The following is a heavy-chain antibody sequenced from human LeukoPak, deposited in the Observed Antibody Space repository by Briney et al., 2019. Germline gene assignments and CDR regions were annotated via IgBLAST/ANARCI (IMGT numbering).Heavy chain of an antibody. CDR2: INHSGST. J-gene: IGHJ3*02. CDR1: GGSFSGYY. CDR3: ARGPGRYCSSTSCRRDGAFDI. V-gene: IGHV4-34*01. D-gene: IGHD2-2*01. Sequence: SETLSLTCTVYGGSFSGYYWSWIRQPPGKGLEWIGEINHSGSTNYNPSLKSRVTISVDTSKNQFSLKLSSVTAADTAVYYCARGPGRYCSSTSCRRDGAFDIWGQGTMVTVSS.